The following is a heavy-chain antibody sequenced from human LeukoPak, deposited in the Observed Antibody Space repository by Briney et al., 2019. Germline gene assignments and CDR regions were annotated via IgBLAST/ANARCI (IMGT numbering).Heavy chain of an antibody. V-gene: IGHV3-30-3*01. J-gene: IGHJ5*02. CDR2: ISWDGNIE. Sequence: GGSLRLSCSASGFTFKSHAVHWIRQAPGKGLEWVAFISWDGNIEHYADSVKGRFTISRDNPKNTLYLHLDNLRADDTAMYYCARNPERKYWFDPWGQGSLVTVSS. CDR3: ARNPERKYWFDP. CDR1: GFTFKSHA.